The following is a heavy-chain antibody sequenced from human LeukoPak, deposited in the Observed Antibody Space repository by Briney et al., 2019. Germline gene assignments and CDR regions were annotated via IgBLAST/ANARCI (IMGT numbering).Heavy chain of an antibody. CDR3: ARHYDFWSGYYQVHWFDP. V-gene: IGHV4-39*01. Sequence: PSETLSLTCTVSGGSISSSSYYWGWIRQPPGKGLEWIGSIYYSGSTYYNPSLKSRVTISVDTSKNQFSLKLSSVTAADTAVYYCARHYDFWSGYYQVHWFDPWGQGTLVTVSS. D-gene: IGHD3-3*01. CDR1: GGSISSSSYY. J-gene: IGHJ5*02. CDR2: IYYSGST.